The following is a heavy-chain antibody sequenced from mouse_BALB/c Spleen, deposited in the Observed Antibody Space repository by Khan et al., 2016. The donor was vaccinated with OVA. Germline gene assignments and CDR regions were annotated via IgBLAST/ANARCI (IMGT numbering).Heavy chain of an antibody. V-gene: IGHV2-6-1*01. J-gene: IGHJ4*01. CDR3: ARQPNFHYYIMDY. D-gene: IGHD4-1*02. CDR1: GFSLTNSG. CDR2: IWSDGST. Sequence: QVQLKESGPGLVAPSQSLSITCTISGFSLTNSGVHWVRQPPGKGLEWLVVIWSDGSTSYNSALKSRLSISRDNSKSQVFLRMNGLTTDDTAINYCARQPNFHYYIMDYWGQGTSVIVSS.